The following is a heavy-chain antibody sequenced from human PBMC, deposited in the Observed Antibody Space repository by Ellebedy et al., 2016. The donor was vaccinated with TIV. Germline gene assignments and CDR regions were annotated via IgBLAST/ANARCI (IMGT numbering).Heavy chain of an antibody. Sequence: PGGSLRLSCAASGFTFPNYPMTWVLHAPGKGLEWVSAISGDDTHYVNSVKGRFTISRDTSNNTRVLQMNSLRVEDTAVYFCARDVPGTGWALDYWGQGTLVTVSS. CDR1: GFTFPNYP. CDR2: ISGDDT. CDR3: ARDVPGTGWALDY. J-gene: IGHJ4*02. V-gene: IGHV3-23*01. D-gene: IGHD1-1*01.